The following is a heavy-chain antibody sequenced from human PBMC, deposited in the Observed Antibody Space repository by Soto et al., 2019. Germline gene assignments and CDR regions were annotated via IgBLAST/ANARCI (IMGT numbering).Heavy chain of an antibody. CDR2: IYYSGST. V-gene: IGHV4-59*01. D-gene: IGHD1-1*01. Sequence: PSETLSLTCTVSGGSISSYYWSWIRQPPGKGLEWIGYIYYSGSTNYNPSLKSRVTISVDTSKNQFSLKLRSVTAADTAVYYCGRGAPKARRVKLKPRYDSYDGIGVCDHRSTVTVS. J-gene: IGHJ6*02. CDR3: GRGAPKARRVKLKPRYDSYDGIGV. CDR1: GGSISSYY.